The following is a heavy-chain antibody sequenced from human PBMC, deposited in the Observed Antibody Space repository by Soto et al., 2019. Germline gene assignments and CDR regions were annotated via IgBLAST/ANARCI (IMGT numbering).Heavy chain of an antibody. V-gene: IGHV3-23*01. D-gene: IGHD2-2*01. Sequence: EVQLLESGGGLVQPGGSLRLSCAASGFTFSSYAMSWVRQAPGKGLEWVSAISGSGGSTYYADSVKGRFAISRDNSKNTLYLQMNSLSVDDTAVYYCAKFDSPDIVVVSATIFDYWGRGTLVTVSS. CDR3: AKFDSPDIVVVSATIFDY. CDR1: GFTFSSYA. CDR2: ISGSGGST. J-gene: IGHJ4*02.